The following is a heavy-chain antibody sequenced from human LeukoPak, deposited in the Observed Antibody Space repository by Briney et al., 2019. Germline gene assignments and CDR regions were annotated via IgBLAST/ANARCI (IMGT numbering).Heavy chain of an antibody. CDR3: ARDWGAYYHFFDY. CDR1: GFTFSSYG. Sequence: GGSLRLSCAASGFTFSSYGMHWVRQAPGKGLEWVAVIWYDGSNKYYADSVKGRFTISRDNSKNTLYLQINSLRAEDTAVYYCARDWGAYYHFFDYWGQGTLVTVSS. D-gene: IGHD3-22*01. V-gene: IGHV3-33*01. CDR2: IWYDGSNK. J-gene: IGHJ4*02.